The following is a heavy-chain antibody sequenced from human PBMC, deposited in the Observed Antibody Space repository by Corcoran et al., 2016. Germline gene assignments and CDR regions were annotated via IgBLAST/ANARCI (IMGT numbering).Heavy chain of an antibody. CDR1: GFTFSNAW. CDR3: TTDPANPPSRFYRPQVCFDP. V-gene: IGHV3-15*01. J-gene: IGHJ5*02. Sequence: EVQLVESGGGLVKPGGSLRLSCAASGFTFSNAWMSWVRQAPGKGLEWVGRIKSKTDGGTTDYAAPVKGRFTISRDDSKNTLYLQMNSLKSEDTAVYYCTTDPANPPSRFYRPQVCFDPWGQGTLVTVSS. CDR2: IKSKTDGGTT. D-gene: IGHD1-26*01.